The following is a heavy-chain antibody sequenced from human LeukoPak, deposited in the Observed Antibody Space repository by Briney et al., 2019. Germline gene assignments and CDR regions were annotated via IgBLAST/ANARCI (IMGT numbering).Heavy chain of an antibody. CDR3: ARKGSHDILTGYYLYDY. Sequence: SGTLSLTCAVSGGSISSSNWWSWVRQPPGKGLEWIGEIYHSGSTNYNPSLKSRVTISVDTSKNQFSLKLSSVTAADTAVYYCARKGSHDILTGYYLYDYWGQGTLVTVSS. D-gene: IGHD3-9*01. J-gene: IGHJ4*02. CDR1: GGSISSSNW. CDR2: IYHSGST. V-gene: IGHV4-4*02.